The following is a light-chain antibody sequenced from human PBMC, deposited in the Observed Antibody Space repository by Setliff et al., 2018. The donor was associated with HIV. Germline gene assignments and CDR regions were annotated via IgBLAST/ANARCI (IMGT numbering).Light chain of an antibody. J-gene: IGLJ1*01. Sequence: QSAPAQPASVSGSPGQSITISCTGTSNDIGGYKYVSWYQQHPGNAPKLLIYDVSNRPSRISSRFSGSKSGNTDSLSISGLQADDEADYYCSSYTSSTTYVFGSGTKVTVL. CDR2: DVS. V-gene: IGLV2-14*03. CDR3: SSYTSSTTYV. CDR1: SNDIGGYKY.